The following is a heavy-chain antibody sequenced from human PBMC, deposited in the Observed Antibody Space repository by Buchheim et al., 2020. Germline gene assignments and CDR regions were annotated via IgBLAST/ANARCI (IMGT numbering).Heavy chain of an antibody. J-gene: IGHJ4*02. CDR3: ARHDVSLGQLADY. CDR2: IHPADSDT. CDR1: GYTFTNYW. Sequence: EVQLVQSGAEVKAPGESLKISCKGSGYTFTNYWIGWVRQMPGKGLEWIGIIHPADSDTRYSPSFQGQVIISADTSINTAYLQWSSLKASDTAMYFCARHDVSLGQLADYWGQGT. V-gene: IGHV5-51*01. D-gene: IGHD6-13*01.